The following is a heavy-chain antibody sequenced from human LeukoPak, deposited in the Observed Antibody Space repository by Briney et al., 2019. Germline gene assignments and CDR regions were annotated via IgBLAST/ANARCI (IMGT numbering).Heavy chain of an antibody. J-gene: IGHJ4*02. D-gene: IGHD6-25*01. CDR1: GFTFSSYS. CDR3: AKLLTRPQGFDY. CDR2: VSANGGTT. V-gene: IGHV3-23*01. Sequence: PGGSLRLSCAASGFTFSSYSMNWVRQAPAKGLEWVSAVSANGGTTYYADSVKGRFTISRDNSKNTLYLQMNSLRVEDTALYYCAKLLTRPQGFDYWGQGTLVTVSS.